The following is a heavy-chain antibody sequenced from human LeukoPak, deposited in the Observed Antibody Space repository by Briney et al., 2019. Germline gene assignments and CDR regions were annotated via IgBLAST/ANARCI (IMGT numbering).Heavy chain of an antibody. J-gene: IGHJ4*02. D-gene: IGHD3-10*01. CDR3: ATGITMVRGVIGY. CDR1: GYSFTSYW. V-gene: IGHV5-10-1*01. CDR2: IDPSDSYT. Sequence: GESLRISCKGSGYSFTSYWISWVRQMPGKSLEWMGRIDPSDSYTNYSPSFQGHVTISADKSISTAYLQWSSLKASDTAMYYCATGITMVRGVIGYWGQGTLVTVSS.